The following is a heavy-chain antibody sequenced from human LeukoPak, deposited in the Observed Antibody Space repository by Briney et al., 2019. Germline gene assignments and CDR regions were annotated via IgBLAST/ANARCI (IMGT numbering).Heavy chain of an antibody. CDR3: ARVSGSSWFRLWYSDL. D-gene: IGHD6-13*01. CDR2: INAGNGNT. CDR1: GYTFTSYA. J-gene: IGHJ2*01. V-gene: IGHV1-3*01. Sequence: ASVKVSCKASGYTFTSYAMHWVRQAPGQRLEWMGWINAGNGNTIYSQKFQGRVTITRDTSASTAYMELSSLRSEDTAVYYCARVSGSSWFRLWYSDLWGRGTLVTVSS.